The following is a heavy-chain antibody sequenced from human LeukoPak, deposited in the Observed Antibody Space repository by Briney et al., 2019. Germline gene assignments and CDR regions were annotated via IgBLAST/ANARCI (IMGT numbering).Heavy chain of an antibody. Sequence: SVKVSCKASGGTFSSYAISWVRQAPGRGLEWMGGIIPIFGTANYAQKFQGRVTIAADESTSTAYMELSSLRSEDTAVYYCASGIHYYDSSGKIDYWGQGTLVTVSS. CDR3: ASGIHYYDSSGKIDY. CDR1: GGTFSSYA. J-gene: IGHJ4*02. CDR2: IIPIFGTA. D-gene: IGHD3-22*01. V-gene: IGHV1-69*13.